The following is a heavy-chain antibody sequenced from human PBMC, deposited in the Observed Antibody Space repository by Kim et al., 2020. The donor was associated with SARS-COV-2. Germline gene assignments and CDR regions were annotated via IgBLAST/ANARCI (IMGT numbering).Heavy chain of an antibody. V-gene: IGHV3-7*01. D-gene: IGHD5-12*01. CDR1: GFTFSSYW. Sequence: GGSLRLSCAASGFTFSSYWMSWVRQAPGKGLEWVANIKQDGSEKYYVDSVKGRFTISRDNAKNSLYLQMNSLRAEDTAVYYCARGLLFRSGYDRAAFDIWGQGTMVTVSS. CDR3: ARGLLFRSGYDRAAFDI. J-gene: IGHJ3*02. CDR2: IKQDGSEK.